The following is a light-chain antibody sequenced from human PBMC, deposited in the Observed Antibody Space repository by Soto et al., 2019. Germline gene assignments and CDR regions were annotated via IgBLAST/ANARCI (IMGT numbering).Light chain of an antibody. CDR2: DNN. V-gene: IGLV1-51*01. CDR1: SSNVGNNY. CDR3: GTWDSSLGAYV. Sequence: QSVLTQPPSVSAAPGQRVTISCSGSSSNVGNNYVSWYQQLPGTAPKLLIYDNNKRPSGIPDRFSDSKSGTSATLAITGLQTGDEADYYCGTWDSSLGAYVFGTGTKGTVL. J-gene: IGLJ1*01.